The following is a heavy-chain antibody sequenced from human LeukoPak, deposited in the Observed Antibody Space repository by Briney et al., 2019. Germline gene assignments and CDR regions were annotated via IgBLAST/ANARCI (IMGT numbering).Heavy chain of an antibody. CDR1: GYTFTSYG. CDR3: ARETPGVRYFDWATHDAFDI. V-gene: IGHV1-18*01. D-gene: IGHD3-9*01. J-gene: IGHJ3*02. CDR2: ISAYNGNA. Sequence: GASVKVSCKASGYTFTSYGISWVRQAPGQGLEWMGWISAYNGNANYAQKFQGRVTITADESTSTAYMELSSLRSEDTAVYYCARETPGVRYFDWATHDAFDIWGQGTMVTVSS.